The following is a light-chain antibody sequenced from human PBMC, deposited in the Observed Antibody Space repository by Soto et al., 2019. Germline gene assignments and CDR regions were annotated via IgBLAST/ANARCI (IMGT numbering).Light chain of an antibody. CDR1: SSDVGNFDY. Sequence: QSVLTQPRSLSGSPEQSVTISCTGTSSDVGNFDYVSWYQQHPGKAPKLILYDVTRRPSGVPDRFSGSKSDNTASLTISGLQAEDEADYFCCSYAGSNTVVFGGGTKLTVL. CDR2: DVT. V-gene: IGLV2-11*01. J-gene: IGLJ2*01. CDR3: CSYAGSNTVV.